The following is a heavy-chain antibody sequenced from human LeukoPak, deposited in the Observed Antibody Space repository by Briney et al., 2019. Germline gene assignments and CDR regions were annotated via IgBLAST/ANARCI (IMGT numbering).Heavy chain of an antibody. V-gene: IGHV7-4-1*02. D-gene: IGHD5-18*01. CDR2: INTNTGNP. Sequence: ASVKVSCKTSGYTFTSYDITWVRQAPGQGLEWMGWINTNTGNPTYAQGFTGRFVFSLDTSVSTAYLQISSLKAEDTAVYYCAMGYSYGPSDMDVWGKGTTVTVSS. CDR1: GYTFTSYD. CDR3: AMGYSYGPSDMDV. J-gene: IGHJ6*03.